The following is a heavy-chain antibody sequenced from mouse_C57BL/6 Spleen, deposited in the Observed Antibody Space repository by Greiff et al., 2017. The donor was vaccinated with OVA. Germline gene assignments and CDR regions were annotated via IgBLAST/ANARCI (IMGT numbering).Heavy chain of an antibody. J-gene: IGHJ3*01. CDR1: GFTFSDFY. CDR3: ARDGGYEAWFAY. Sequence: EVNVVESGGGLVQSGRSLRLSCATSGFTFSDFYMEWVRQAPGKGLEWIAASRNKANDYTTEYSASVKGRFIVSRDTSQSILYLQMNALRAEDTAIYYCARDGGYEAWFAYWGQGTLVTVSA. CDR2: SRNKANDYTT. V-gene: IGHV7-1*01. D-gene: IGHD2-2*01.